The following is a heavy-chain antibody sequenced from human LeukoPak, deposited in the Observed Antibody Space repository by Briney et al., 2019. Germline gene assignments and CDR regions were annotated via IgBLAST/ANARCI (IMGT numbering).Heavy chain of an antibody. D-gene: IGHD3-22*01. CDR2: INSDGSTT. CDR1: GFTFSSHW. Sequence: GGSLRLSCAASGFTFSSHWMHWVRQAPGKGLVWVSRINSDGSTTTYADSVKGRFTISRDNANNTLYLQMSSLRAEDTAVYYCARPYYDSSGYYYWGNAFDIWGQGTMVTVSS. J-gene: IGHJ3*02. CDR3: ARPYYDSSGYYYWGNAFDI. V-gene: IGHV3-74*01.